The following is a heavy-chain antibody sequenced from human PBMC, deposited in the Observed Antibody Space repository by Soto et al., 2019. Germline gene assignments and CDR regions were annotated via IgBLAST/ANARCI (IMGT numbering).Heavy chain of an antibody. CDR1: GFTFISYS. D-gene: IGHD3-10*01. CDR2: ISSSSSYI. CDR3: ANSFYGSGSGFDP. V-gene: IGHV3-21*01. J-gene: IGHJ5*02. Sequence: PGGSLRLSCAASGFTFISYSMNWVRQAPGKGLEWVSSISSSSSYIYYADSVKGRFTISRDNAKNSLYLQMNSLRAEDTAVYYCANSFYGSGSGFDPWGQGTLVTVSS.